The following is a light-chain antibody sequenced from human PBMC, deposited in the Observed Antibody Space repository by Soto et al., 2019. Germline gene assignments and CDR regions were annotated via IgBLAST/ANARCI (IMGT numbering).Light chain of an antibody. CDR2: QDS. Sequence: SSELTQPPSVSVSPGQTASITCSGDKLGDKYACWYQQKPGQSPVLVIYQDSKRPSGIPERFSGSNSGNTATLTISGTQAMDEADYYCQAGDSSTLCVFGGGTKLTVL. CDR1: KLGDKY. CDR3: QAGDSSTLCV. J-gene: IGLJ2*01. V-gene: IGLV3-1*01.